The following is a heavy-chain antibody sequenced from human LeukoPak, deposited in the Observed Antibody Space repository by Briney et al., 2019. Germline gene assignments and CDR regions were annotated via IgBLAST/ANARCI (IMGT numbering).Heavy chain of an antibody. V-gene: IGHV4-34*01. D-gene: IGHD6-19*01. CDR1: GGSFSGYY. CDR3: ARASGIAVAGTRKKYYFDY. Sequence: SETLSLTCAVYGGSFSGYYWSWIRQPPGKGLEWIGEINHSGSTNYNPSLKSRVTISVDTSKNQFSLKLSSVTAADTAVYYWARASGIAVAGTRKKYYFDYWGQGTLVTVSS. CDR2: INHSGST. J-gene: IGHJ4*02.